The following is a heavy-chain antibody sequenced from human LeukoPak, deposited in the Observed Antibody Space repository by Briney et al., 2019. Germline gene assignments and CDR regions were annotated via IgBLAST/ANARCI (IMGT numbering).Heavy chain of an antibody. J-gene: IGHJ4*02. Sequence: GGSLRLSCAASGFTFSTYAVSWVRQAPGRGLEWVSAISGRDGSTFYANSVRGRFTISSDSSKNTLYLQMNSLRAEDTAVYYCAKSGADPRYYYGSGSYYMLFDYWGQGTLVAVSS. D-gene: IGHD3-10*01. CDR3: AKSGADPRYYYGSGSYYMLFDY. V-gene: IGHV3-23*01. CDR2: ISGRDGST. CDR1: GFTFSTYA.